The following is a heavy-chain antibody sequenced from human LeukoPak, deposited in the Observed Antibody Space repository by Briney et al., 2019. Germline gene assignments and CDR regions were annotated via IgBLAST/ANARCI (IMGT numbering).Heavy chain of an antibody. CDR2: INHSGST. Sequence: SETLSLTCAVYGGSFSGYYWSWIRQPPGKGLEWIGEINHSGSTNYNPSLKSRVTISVDTSKNQFSLKLSSVTAADTAVYYCARVPATVTTQHHYYYIDVWGKGTTVTVSS. CDR1: GGSFSGYY. CDR3: ARVPATVTTQHHYYYIDV. V-gene: IGHV4-34*01. D-gene: IGHD4-11*01. J-gene: IGHJ6*03.